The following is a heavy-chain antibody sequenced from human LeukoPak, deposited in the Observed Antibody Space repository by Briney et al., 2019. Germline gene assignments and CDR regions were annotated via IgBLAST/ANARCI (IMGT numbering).Heavy chain of an antibody. CDR1: GFTFSSYS. Sequence: PGGSLRLSCAASGFTFSSYSMNWVRQAPGKGLEWVSYISSSSSTIYYADSVKGRFTISRDNSKNTLYLQMNSLRAEDTAVYYCARAPSKGGLDAFDIWGQGTMVTVSS. CDR3: ARAPSKGGLDAFDI. V-gene: IGHV3-48*01. J-gene: IGHJ3*02. CDR2: ISSSSSTI. D-gene: IGHD2-15*01.